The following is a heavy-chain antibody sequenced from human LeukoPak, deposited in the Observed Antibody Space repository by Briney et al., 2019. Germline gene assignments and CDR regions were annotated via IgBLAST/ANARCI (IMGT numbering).Heavy chain of an antibody. CDR3: ARDLLGSAMDV. Sequence: GGSLRLACAASGFTFSSYSMNWVRQAPGKGLEWVSSISSSSSYIYYADSVKGRFTISRDNAKNSLYLQMNSLRAEDTAVYYCARDLLGSAMDVWGKGTTVTVSS. CDR1: GFTFSSYS. CDR2: ISSSSSYI. J-gene: IGHJ6*03. D-gene: IGHD7-27*01. V-gene: IGHV3-21*01.